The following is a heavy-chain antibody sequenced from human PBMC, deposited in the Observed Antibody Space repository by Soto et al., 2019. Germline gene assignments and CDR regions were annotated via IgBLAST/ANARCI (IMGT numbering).Heavy chain of an antibody. V-gene: IGHV3-23*01. D-gene: IGHD3-3*01. CDR1: GFTFSSYA. CDR3: ARKFFGVVSDVFEI. Sequence: PGGSLRLSCAASGFTFSSYAMSWVRQTPGKGLEWVSVISGSGDNTHYADSVKGRFTIARDNSKNTLSLQMNSLRAEDTAVYYCARKFFGVVSDVFEIWGKGKMVTVSS. J-gene: IGHJ3*02. CDR2: ISGSGDNT.